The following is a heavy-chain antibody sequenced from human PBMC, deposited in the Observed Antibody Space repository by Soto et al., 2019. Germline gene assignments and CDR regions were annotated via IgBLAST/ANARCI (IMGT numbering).Heavy chain of an antibody. D-gene: IGHD3-10*02. CDR3: EKLVRDDVRRSDLDH. V-gene: IGHV4-39*01. CDR1: GVTISRSDSN. Sequence: PAETLTLTCAVSGVTISRSDSNWVWLGPGPGKRLEWMGTFYCSGTTSQNPPLRSRTTMSGDTSRNQFYTNLRYVTAADSGVYYCEKLVRDDVRRSDLDHWGQANLVTVSS. J-gene: IGHJ4*02. CDR2: FYCSGTT.